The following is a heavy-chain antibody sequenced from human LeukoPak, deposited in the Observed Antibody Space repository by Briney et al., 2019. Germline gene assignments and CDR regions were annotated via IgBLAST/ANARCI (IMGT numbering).Heavy chain of an antibody. CDR1: GGSISSYY. Sequence: PSETLSLTCTVSGGSISSYYWSWIRQPPGKGLEWIGYIYYSGSTNYNPSLKSRVTMSADTSKNQLSLKLSSVTAADTAVYYCARVGVTSSYFFHYWGQGTLVTVSS. D-gene: IGHD3-16*01. CDR2: IYYSGST. CDR3: ARVGVTSSYFFHY. V-gene: IGHV4-59*12. J-gene: IGHJ4*02.